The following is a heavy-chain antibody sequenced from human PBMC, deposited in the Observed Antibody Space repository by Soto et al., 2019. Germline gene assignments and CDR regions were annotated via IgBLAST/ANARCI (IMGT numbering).Heavy chain of an antibody. J-gene: IGHJ4*02. V-gene: IGHV4-31*03. CDR3: ASWGPVVGSYYFDY. D-gene: IGHD2-15*01. Sequence: SETLSLTCTASGGSISSGGYYWSWIRQHPGKGLEWIGYIYYSGSTYYNPSLKSRVTISVDTSKNQFSLKLSSVTAADTAVYYCASWGPVVGSYYFDYWGQGTLVTVSS. CDR2: IYYSGST. CDR1: GGSISSGGYY.